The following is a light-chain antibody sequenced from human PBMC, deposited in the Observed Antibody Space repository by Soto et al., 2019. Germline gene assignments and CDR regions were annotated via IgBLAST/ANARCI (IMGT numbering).Light chain of an antibody. CDR2: AAS. J-gene: IGKJ2*01. V-gene: IGKV1-39*01. Sequence: DIQMTQSPSSLSAYVGDRVTITCRASQSVSNYLNWYQQKPGKDPKVLIFAASSLQSAVPPRFSGSGSGTDFTLTISSLQPEDFATYYCQQSYSTPQTFGQGTKLEIK. CDR3: QQSYSTPQT. CDR1: QSVSNY.